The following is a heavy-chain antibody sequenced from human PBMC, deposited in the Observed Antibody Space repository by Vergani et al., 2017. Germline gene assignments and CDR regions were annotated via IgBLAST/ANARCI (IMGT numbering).Heavy chain of an antibody. V-gene: IGHV3-9*01. CDR3: AKDLGTSSGGGWFDP. CDR1: GFTFSSYA. CDR2: ISWNSNSI. D-gene: IGHD6-6*01. Sequence: EVQLLESGGGLAQPGGSLRLSCAASGFTFSSYAMSWVRQAPGKGLEWVSGISWNSNSIGYADSVKGRFTISRDNAKNSLYLQMNSLRAEDTALYYCAKDLGTSSGGGWFDPWGQGTMVTVSS. J-gene: IGHJ5*02.